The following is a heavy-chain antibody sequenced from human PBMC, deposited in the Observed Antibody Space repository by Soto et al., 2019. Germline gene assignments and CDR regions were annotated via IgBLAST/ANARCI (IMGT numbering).Heavy chain of an antibody. Sequence: GESLKISCKGSGYSFTSYWISWVRQMPGKGLEWMGRIDPSDSYTNYSPSFQGHVTISADKSISTAYLQWSSLKASDTAMYYCARYRSYTYYYYYGMDVWGQGTTVTVS. CDR1: GYSFTSYW. CDR2: IDPSDSYT. CDR3: ARYRSYTYYYYYGMDV. V-gene: IGHV5-10-1*01. D-gene: IGHD1-26*01. J-gene: IGHJ6*02.